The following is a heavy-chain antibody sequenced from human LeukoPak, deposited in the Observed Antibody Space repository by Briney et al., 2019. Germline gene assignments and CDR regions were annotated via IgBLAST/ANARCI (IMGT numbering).Heavy chain of an antibody. D-gene: IGHD3-10*01. J-gene: IGHJ3*02. CDR3: ARDSEELLWFGWCIVFDI. CDR2: IKQDGSEK. V-gene: IGHV3-7*01. Sequence: PGGSLRLSCAASGFTFSSYWMSWVRQAPGKGLEWVANIKQDGSEKYYVDSVKGRFTISRDNAKNSLYLQMNSLRAEDTAVYYCARDSEELLWFGWCIVFDIWGQGTMVTVSS. CDR1: GFTFSSYW.